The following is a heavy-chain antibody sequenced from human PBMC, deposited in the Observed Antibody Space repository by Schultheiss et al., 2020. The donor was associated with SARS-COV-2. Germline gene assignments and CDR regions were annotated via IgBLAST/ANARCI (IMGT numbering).Heavy chain of an antibody. CDR2: IYYSGST. V-gene: IGHV4-59*08. D-gene: IGHD3-16*01. CDR1: GGSISSYY. J-gene: IGHJ4*02. Sequence: SQTLSLTCTVSGGSISSYYWSWIRQHPGKGLEWIGYIYYSGSTYYNPSLKSRVTISVDTSKNQFSLKLSSVTAADTAVYYCARHTYDMRDPNSYYFDYWGQGTLVTVSS. CDR3: ARHTYDMRDPNSYYFDY.